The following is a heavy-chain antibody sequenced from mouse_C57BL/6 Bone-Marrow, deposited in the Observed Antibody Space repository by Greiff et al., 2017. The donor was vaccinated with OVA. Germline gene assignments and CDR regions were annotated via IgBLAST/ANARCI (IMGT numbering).Heavy chain of an antibody. Sequence: VQLKQSGAELVRPGSSVKMSCKTSGYTFTSYGINWVKQRPGQGLEWIGYIYIGNGYTEYNEKFKGKATLTSDTSSSPAYMQLSRLTSEDFAIDFCARSSYDGSSPWFAYWGQGTLVTVSA. D-gene: IGHD1-1*01. V-gene: IGHV1-58*01. J-gene: IGHJ3*01. CDR1: GYTFTSYG. CDR2: IYIGNGYT. CDR3: ARSSYDGSSPWFAY.